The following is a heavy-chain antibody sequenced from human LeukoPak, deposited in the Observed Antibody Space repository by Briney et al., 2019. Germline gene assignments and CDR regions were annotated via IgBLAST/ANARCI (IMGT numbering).Heavy chain of an antibody. CDR2: INHSGST. J-gene: IGHJ4*02. Sequence: SETLSLTCAVYGGSFSGYYWSWIRQPPGKGLEWVGEINHSGSTNYNPSLKSRVTISVDTSKNQFSLKLSSVTAADTAVYYCARGLTYDFWSGYYSREYFDYWCQGTLVTVSS. CDR3: ARGLTYDFWSGYYSREYFDY. V-gene: IGHV4-34*01. D-gene: IGHD3-3*01. CDR1: GGSFSGYY.